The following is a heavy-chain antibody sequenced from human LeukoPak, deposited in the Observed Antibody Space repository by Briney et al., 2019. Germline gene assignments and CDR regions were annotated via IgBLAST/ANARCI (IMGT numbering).Heavy chain of an antibody. CDR3: AKDKVSGDFWSGYYEGFDY. CDR1: GFTFSSYW. CDR2: INSDGSST. V-gene: IGHV3-74*01. Sequence: GGSLRLSCAASGFTFSSYWMHWVRQAPGKGLVWVSRINSDGSSTNYADSVKGRFTISRDNAKNTLYLQMNSLRAEDTAVYYCAKDKVSGDFWSGYYEGFDYWGQGTLVTVSS. J-gene: IGHJ4*02. D-gene: IGHD3-3*01.